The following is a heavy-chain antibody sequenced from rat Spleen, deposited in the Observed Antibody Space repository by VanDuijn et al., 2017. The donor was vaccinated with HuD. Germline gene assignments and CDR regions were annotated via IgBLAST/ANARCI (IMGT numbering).Heavy chain of an antibody. Sequence: EVQLQESGPGLVKPSQSLSLTCSVTGYSITSSYRWNWIRKFPGNKLEWMGYINSAGSTNYNPSLKSRISITRDTSKNQFFLQVNSVTTEDTATYYCARFGYGGYDYFDYWGQGVMVTVSS. CDR3: ARFGYGGYDYFDY. J-gene: IGHJ2*01. CDR2: INSAGST. V-gene: IGHV3-3*01. D-gene: IGHD1-11*01. CDR1: GYSITSSYR.